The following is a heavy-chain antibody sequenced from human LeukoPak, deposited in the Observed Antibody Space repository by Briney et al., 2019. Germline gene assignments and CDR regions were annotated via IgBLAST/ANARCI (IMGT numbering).Heavy chain of an antibody. CDR1: GFDLSTYE. D-gene: IGHD3-22*01. V-gene: IGHV3-30*04. Sequence: GGSLRLSCAASGFDLSTYEMNWVRQAPGKGLEWVALMSYDGSNKYYTDSVKGRFSISRDNSKNTLYVQINNLRPEDTAVYYCARGDHYYDSSAFLDYWGQGTLVTVSS. CDR3: ARGDHYYDSSAFLDY. J-gene: IGHJ4*02. CDR2: MSYDGSNK.